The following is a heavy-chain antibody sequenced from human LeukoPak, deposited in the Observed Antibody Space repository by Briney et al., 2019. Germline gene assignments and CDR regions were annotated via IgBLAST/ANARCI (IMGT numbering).Heavy chain of an antibody. D-gene: IGHD3-22*01. CDR2: INPSGGST. Sequence: ASVKVSCKASGCTFTSYYMHWVRQPPGRGLEGMVIINPSGGSTSYAQKFQGRVTMTRDTSTSTVYMELSSLRSDDTAVYYCARVIPPVYYYDSSGYYATFDYWGQGTLVTVSS. CDR1: GCTFTSYY. V-gene: IGHV1-46*01. J-gene: IGHJ4*02. CDR3: ARVIPPVYYYDSSGYYATFDY.